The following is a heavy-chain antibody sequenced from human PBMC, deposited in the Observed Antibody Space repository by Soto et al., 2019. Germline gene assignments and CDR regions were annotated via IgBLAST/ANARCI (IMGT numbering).Heavy chain of an antibody. CDR3: ARDAIAAAPFDY. V-gene: IGHV3-30-3*01. Sequence: QVQLVESGGGVVQPGRSLRLSCAASGFTFSSYAMHWVRQAPGKELEWVAVISYDGSNKYYADSVKGRFTISRDNSKNTLYLQMNSLRAEDTAVYYCARDAIAAAPFDYWGQGTLVTVSS. J-gene: IGHJ4*02. CDR1: GFTFSSYA. CDR2: ISYDGSNK. D-gene: IGHD6-13*01.